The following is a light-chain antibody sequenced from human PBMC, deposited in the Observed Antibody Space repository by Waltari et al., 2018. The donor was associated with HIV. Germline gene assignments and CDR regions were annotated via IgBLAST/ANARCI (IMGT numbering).Light chain of an antibody. Sequence: AIQLTQSPSSLSASVGDRVTITCRTSQGITNAIAWYQQRPGKPPKLLSYEASNLDSGFPSRFSGSGSGTDFTLTISSLQPEDFATYYCQQFQTVPLTFGGGTNIEIK. J-gene: IGKJ4*01. V-gene: IGKV1-13*02. CDR2: EAS. CDR3: QQFQTVPLT. CDR1: QGITNA.